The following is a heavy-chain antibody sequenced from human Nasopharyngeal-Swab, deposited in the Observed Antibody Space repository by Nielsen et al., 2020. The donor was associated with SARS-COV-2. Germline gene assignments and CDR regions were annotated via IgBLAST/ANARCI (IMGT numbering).Heavy chain of an antibody. CDR1: GFTFSNSA. D-gene: IGHD5-24*01. J-gene: IGHJ4*02. Sequence: GESLKISCSVSGFTFSNSALCWVRQAPGKGLEWVSAISISGATTFYADSVRGRFTISRDNDRNTVYLQMSSLSVEDTAIYYCAKEEMPNDYWGQGTLVTVSS. CDR3: AKEEMPNDY. V-gene: IGHV3-23*01. CDR2: ISISGATT.